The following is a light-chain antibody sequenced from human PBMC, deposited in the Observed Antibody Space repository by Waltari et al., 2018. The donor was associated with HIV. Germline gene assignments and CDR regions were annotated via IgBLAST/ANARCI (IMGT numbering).Light chain of an antibody. Sequence: EIVLTQSPGTLSLPPGERATLSCRASQSVSSSYLAWYQQKPGQAPRLLIYGASSRATGIPDRFSGSGSGTDFTLTISRLEPEDFAVYYCQQYGSSPRALTFGGGTKVEIK. J-gene: IGKJ4*01. CDR2: GAS. CDR1: QSVSSSY. V-gene: IGKV3-20*01. CDR3: QQYGSSPRALT.